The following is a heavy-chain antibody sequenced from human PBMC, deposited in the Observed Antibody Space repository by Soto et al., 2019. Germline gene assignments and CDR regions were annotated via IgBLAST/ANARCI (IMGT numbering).Heavy chain of an antibody. CDR1: GFTFSSYS. J-gene: IGHJ4*02. D-gene: IGHD5-12*01. V-gene: IGHV3-23*01. CDR2: ITGRGRST. Sequence: GGSLRLSCAASGFTFSSYSMNWVRQAPGKGLEWVSSITGRGRSTHYADSVKGRFTISRDNSKNTLYLQMNSLRAEDTAVYYCAKGFQEMATIVVYWGQGTLVTVSS. CDR3: AKGFQEMATIVVY.